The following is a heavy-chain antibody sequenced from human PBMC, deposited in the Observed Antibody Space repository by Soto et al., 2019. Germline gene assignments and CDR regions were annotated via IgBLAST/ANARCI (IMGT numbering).Heavy chain of an antibody. D-gene: IGHD3-3*01. J-gene: IGHJ5*02. V-gene: IGHV4-34*01. Sequence: QVQLQQWGAGLLKPSETLSLTCAVYGGSFSGYYWSWIRQPPGKGLEWIGEINHSGSTNYNPSLKSRVTISVDTSKNQFSLKLSSVTAADTAVYYCARGLYYDFWSGYYTRRWFDPWGQGTLVTVSS. CDR3: ARGLYYDFWSGYYTRRWFDP. CDR2: INHSGST. CDR1: GGSFSGYY.